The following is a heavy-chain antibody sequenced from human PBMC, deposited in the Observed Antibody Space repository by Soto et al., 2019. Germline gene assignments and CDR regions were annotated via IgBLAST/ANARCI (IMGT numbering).Heavy chain of an antibody. J-gene: IGHJ4*02. V-gene: IGHV3-74*01. CDR2: INSDGSTT. CDR1: GFTLSSYW. Sequence: GGSLRLSCAASGFTLSSYWMHWVRQAPGKGLVWVARINSDGSTTSYADSVKGRFTISRDNAKNTLYLQMNSLRAEDTAVYYCVKQFDYWGQGTLVTVSS. CDR3: VKQFDY.